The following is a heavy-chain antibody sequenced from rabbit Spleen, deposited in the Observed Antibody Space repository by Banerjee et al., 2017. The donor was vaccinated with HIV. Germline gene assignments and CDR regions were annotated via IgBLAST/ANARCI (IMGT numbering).Heavy chain of an antibody. CDR3: ARNPVFSYSNL. CDR2: IDPVFGST. D-gene: IGHD7-1*01. Sequence: QSLEESGGDLVKPGASLTLTCKASGFDFSSNGMCWVRQAPGKGLEWIGYIDPVFGSTDYASWAKGRFTISKTSSTTVTLQMTSLTAADTATYFCARNPVFSYSNLWGQGTLVTVS. CDR1: GFDFSSNG. J-gene: IGHJ4*01. V-gene: IGHV1S40*01.